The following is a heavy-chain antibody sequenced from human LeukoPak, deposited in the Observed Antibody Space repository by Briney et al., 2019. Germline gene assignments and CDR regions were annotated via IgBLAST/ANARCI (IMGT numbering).Heavy chain of an antibody. J-gene: IGHJ6*03. CDR2: FLYSGSA. V-gene: IGHV4-59*08. CDR1: GGSINPYY. D-gene: IGHD2-2*01. Sequence: PSETLPLICTVSGGSINPYYWSWIRQVPGKGLEWLGYFLYSGSANYNPSLKSRISISVDTSKKQISLTLTSVTAADTAVYYCARHCSTTTCQYYYYHMDVWGKGTTVTVSS. CDR3: ARHCSTTTCQYYYYHMDV.